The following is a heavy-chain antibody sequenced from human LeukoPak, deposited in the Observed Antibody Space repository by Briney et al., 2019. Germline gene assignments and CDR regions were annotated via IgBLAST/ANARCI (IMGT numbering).Heavy chain of an antibody. CDR2: INHSGST. V-gene: IGHV4-34*01. CDR3: ARGVRWLQFAATFWFDP. CDR1: GGSFSGYY. D-gene: IGHD5-24*01. J-gene: IGHJ5*02. Sequence: SETLSLTCAVYGGSFSGYYWSWIRQPPGKGLEWIGEINHSGSTNYNPSLKSRVTISVDTSKNQFSLKLSPVTTADTAVYYCARGVRWLQFAATFWFDPWGQGALVTVSS.